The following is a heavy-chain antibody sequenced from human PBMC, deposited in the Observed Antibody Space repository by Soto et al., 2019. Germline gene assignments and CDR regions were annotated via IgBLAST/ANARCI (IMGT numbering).Heavy chain of an antibody. CDR2: INAGNGNT. Sequence: QVQLVQSGAEVKKPGASVKVSCKASGYTFTSYAMHWVRQAPGQRLEWMGWINAGNGNTKYSQKFQGRVTITRDTSASTDYMELSSLRSEDTAVYYCARDQGGSWFYYFDYWCQGTLVTVSS. CDR1: GYTFTSYA. J-gene: IGHJ4*02. CDR3: ARDQGGSWFYYFDY. V-gene: IGHV1-3*01. D-gene: IGHD6-13*01.